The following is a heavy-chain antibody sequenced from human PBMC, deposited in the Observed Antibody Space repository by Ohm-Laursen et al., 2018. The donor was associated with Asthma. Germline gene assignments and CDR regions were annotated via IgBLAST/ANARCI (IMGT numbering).Heavy chain of an antibody. CDR3: ARDSYYDSSGYYSYYFDY. Sequence: SVKVSCKASGGTFSSYAISWVRQAPGQGLEWMGGIIPIFGTANYAQKFQGRVTITADESTSTAYMELSSLRSEDTAVYYCARDSYYDSSGYYSYYFDYWGQGTLVTVSS. D-gene: IGHD3-22*01. CDR2: IIPIFGTA. J-gene: IGHJ4*02. V-gene: IGHV1-69*13. CDR1: GGTFSSYA.